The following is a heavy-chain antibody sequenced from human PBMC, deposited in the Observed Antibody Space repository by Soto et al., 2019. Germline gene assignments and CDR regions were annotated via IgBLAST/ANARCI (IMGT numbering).Heavy chain of an antibody. CDR3: ARVDRKGDSNWFDP. CDR2: MYPNSGNT. V-gene: IGHV1-8*02. D-gene: IGHD3-16*01. Sequence: ASVKVSCKASGYTFTSYDINWVRQATGQGLEWMGWMYPNSGNTGYAQKFQGRVTMTRNTTISTAYMELSSLRSEDKAVYYCARVDRKGDSNWFDPWGQGTLVTVSS. CDR1: GYTFTSYD. J-gene: IGHJ5*02.